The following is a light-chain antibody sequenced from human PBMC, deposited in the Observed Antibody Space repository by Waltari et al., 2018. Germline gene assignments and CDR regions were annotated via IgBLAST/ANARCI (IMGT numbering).Light chain of an antibody. J-gene: IGLJ2*01. CDR2: KET. Sequence: SFELTQPPSVSVPPGQTATITCSGDALPNLFVHWYQQKPGRAPVLVIFKETERPSGTPERFSGASSGTAVTLTISGVQAEDEADYYCQSADSSGTSLFGGGTRLTVL. CDR1: ALPNLF. CDR3: QSADSSGTSL. V-gene: IGLV3-25*03.